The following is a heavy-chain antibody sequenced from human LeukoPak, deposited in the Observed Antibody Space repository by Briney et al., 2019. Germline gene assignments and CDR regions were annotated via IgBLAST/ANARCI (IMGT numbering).Heavy chain of an antibody. CDR1: GFTFSSYG. D-gene: IGHD3-22*01. J-gene: IGHJ4*02. V-gene: IGHV3-30*02. CDR2: IRYDGSNK. CDR3: ARVLHKRNYDSSDYYGY. Sequence: GGSLRLSCAASGFTFSSYGMYWVRQAPGKGLEWVAFIRYDGSNKYYADSVKGRFTISRDNAKNSLYLQMNSLRAEDTAVYYCARVLHKRNYDSSDYYGYWGQGTLVTVSS.